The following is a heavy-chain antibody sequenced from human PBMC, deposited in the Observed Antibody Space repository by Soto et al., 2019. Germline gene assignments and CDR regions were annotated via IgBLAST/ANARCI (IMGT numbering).Heavy chain of an antibody. CDR2: IYDSGST. J-gene: IGHJ4*02. CDR1: GGSISSSY. D-gene: IGHD6-13*01. V-gene: IGHV4-59*08. CDR3: ARQLIY. Sequence: LSLTCTVSGGSISSSYWSWIRQPPGKGLEWIGYIYDSGSTYYNSSLKSRVTMSVDTSKNKFSLKLSSVTAADTAVYYCARQLIYCGQGTTVTVSS.